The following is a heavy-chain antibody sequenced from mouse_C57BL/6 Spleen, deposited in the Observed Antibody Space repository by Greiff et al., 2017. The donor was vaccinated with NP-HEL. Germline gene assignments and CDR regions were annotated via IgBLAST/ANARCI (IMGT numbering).Heavy chain of an antibody. CDR2: IDPSDSYT. V-gene: IGHV1-69*01. CDR3: ARDDSMDY. D-gene: IGHD2-4*01. Sequence: QVQLQQSGAELVMPGASVKLSCKASGYTFTSYWMHWVKQRPGQGLEWIGEIDPSDSYTNYNQKFKGKSTLTVDKSSSTAYMQLSSLTSEDSAVYYCARDDSMDYWGQGTSVTVSS. CDR1: GYTFTSYW. J-gene: IGHJ4*01.